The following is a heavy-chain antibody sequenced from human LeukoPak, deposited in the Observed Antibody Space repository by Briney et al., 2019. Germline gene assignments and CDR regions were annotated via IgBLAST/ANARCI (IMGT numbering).Heavy chain of an antibody. J-gene: IGHJ4*02. CDR1: GFTFSSYA. CDR3: AKDPGVVPAHYFDY. CDR2: TGSTGVST. Sequence: GGSLRLSCAASGFTFSSYAMNWVRQAPGKGLEWASGTGSTGVSTFYADSVKGRFTVSRDNSKNTLSLQMNSLRAEDTAVYYCAKDPGVVPAHYFDYWGQGTLVTVSS. D-gene: IGHD2-2*01. V-gene: IGHV3-23*01.